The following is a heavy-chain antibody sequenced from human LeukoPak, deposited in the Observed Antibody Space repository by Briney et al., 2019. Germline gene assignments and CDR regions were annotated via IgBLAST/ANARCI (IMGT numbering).Heavy chain of an antibody. CDR3: VRDSGGGVNDLLDY. J-gene: IGHJ4*02. Sequence: GRSLRLSCAAAGFTFSSYWMRWVRQAPGKGLEWVANIRQDGSEKNYVDSVKGRFTISRDNAKNSLYLQMNSLRAEDTAVYYCVRDSGGGVNDLLDYWGQGTLVTVSS. CDR2: IRQDGSEK. V-gene: IGHV3-7*01. CDR1: GFTFSSYW. D-gene: IGHD5/OR15-5a*01.